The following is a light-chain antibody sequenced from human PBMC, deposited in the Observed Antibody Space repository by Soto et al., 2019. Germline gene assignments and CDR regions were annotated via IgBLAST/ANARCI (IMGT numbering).Light chain of an antibody. CDR2: EVT. Sequence: QSALTQPASVSGSPGQSITISCTGTSSDVGGYNYVSWYQQHPGKAPKLMIYEVTNRPSGVSNRFSGSKSGNTASLTISGLQPEDEADYHCSSYISTGTGTVVVFGTGTKLTVL. CDR1: SSDVGGYNY. CDR3: SSYISTGTGTVVV. J-gene: IGLJ1*01. V-gene: IGLV2-14*03.